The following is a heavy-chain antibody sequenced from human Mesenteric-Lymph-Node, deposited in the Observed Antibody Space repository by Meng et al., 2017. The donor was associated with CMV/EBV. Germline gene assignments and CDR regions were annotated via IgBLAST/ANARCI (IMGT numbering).Heavy chain of an antibody. D-gene: IGHD3-9*01. V-gene: IGHV7-4-1*02. CDR2: INTDTGNP. J-gene: IGHJ4*02. CDR3: TRELRYFDLVDY. Sequence: CKASGYTCTSYAMSWVRQAPGRGLEWMGWINTDTGNPTYAQGFTGRFVCSLDTSVTTAYLQISTLKPEDTAVYYCTRELRYFDLVDYWGQGTLVTVSS. CDR1: GYTCTSYA.